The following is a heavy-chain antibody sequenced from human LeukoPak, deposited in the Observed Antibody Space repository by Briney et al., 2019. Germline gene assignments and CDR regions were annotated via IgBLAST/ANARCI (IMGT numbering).Heavy chain of an antibody. V-gene: IGHV3-48*03. D-gene: IGHD5-18*01. CDR3: ARVRSGYSHENYFDY. Sequence: GGSLRLSCAASGFTFSSYEMNWVRQAPGKGLKWVSYISGSGSTIYYADSVKGRFTISRDNAKDSLYLQTNSLRAEDTAVYYCARVRSGYSHENYFDYWGQGTLVTVSS. CDR1: GFTFSSYE. J-gene: IGHJ4*02. CDR2: ISGSGSTI.